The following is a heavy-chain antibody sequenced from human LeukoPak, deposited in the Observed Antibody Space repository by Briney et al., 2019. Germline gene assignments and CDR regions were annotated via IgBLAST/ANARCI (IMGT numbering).Heavy chain of an antibody. CDR1: DYTFTSYG. Sequence: ASMKVSCKASDYTFTSYGITWVRQAPGQGLEWMGWISAYNGNTNYAQNFQGRVTMTTDTSTSTAYMELRSLRSDDTAVYYCARDHSGSPAAFDIWGQGTTVTVSS. V-gene: IGHV1-18*01. CDR3: ARDHSGSPAAFDI. CDR2: ISAYNGNT. D-gene: IGHD6-13*01. J-gene: IGHJ3*02.